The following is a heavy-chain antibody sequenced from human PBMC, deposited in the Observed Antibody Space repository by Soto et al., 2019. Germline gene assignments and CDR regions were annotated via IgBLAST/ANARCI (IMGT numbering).Heavy chain of an antibody. CDR1: GFTFSAAW. CDR3: TTDRGRRAGYAQDY. Sequence: EVQLVESGGGLVKPGGSLRLSCAASGFTFSAAWMIWVRQAPGKGLEWVGRIKSKTDGGTTDYAAPEKGRFTLSRDESKDTLYVQMNSLKTDDTAVYYCTTDRGRRAGYAQDYWGQGTMVTVSS. D-gene: IGHD2-15*01. J-gene: IGHJ4*02. V-gene: IGHV3-15*01. CDR2: IKSKTDGGTT.